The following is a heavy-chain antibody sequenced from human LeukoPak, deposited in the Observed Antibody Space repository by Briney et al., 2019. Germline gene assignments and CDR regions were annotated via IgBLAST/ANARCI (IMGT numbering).Heavy chain of an antibody. D-gene: IGHD5-24*01. V-gene: IGHV3-30*04. J-gene: IGHJ6*02. CDR2: ISYDGSNK. CDR3: AREGRWLQFYYYYYGMDV. Sequence: GRSLRLSCAASGFTFSSYAMHWVRQAPGKGLEWVAVISYDGSNKYYADSVKGRFTTSRDNSKNTLYLQMNSLRAEDTAVYYCAREGRWLQFYYYYYGMDVWGQGTTVTVSS. CDR1: GFTFSSYA.